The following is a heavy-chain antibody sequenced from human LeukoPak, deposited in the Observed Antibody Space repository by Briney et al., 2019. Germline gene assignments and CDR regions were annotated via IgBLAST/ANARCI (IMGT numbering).Heavy chain of an antibody. D-gene: IGHD3-10*01. CDR2: IYYSGST. J-gene: IGHJ4*02. Sequence: SETLSLTCTVSGGSISSSSYYWGWIRQPPGKGLAWIGSIYYSGSTNYNPSLKSRVTISVDTSKNQFSLKLSSVTAADTAVYYCARVMPWFGEFSFDYWGQGTLVTVSS. CDR3: ARVMPWFGEFSFDY. V-gene: IGHV4-39*07. CDR1: GGSISSSSYY.